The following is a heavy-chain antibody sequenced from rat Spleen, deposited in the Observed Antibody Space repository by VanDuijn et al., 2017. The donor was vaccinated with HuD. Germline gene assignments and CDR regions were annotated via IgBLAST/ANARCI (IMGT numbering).Heavy chain of an antibody. CDR2: ISPSGGST. CDR3: ARERPPVEY. CDR1: GFTFNNYA. D-gene: IGHD3-1*01. Sequence: EVQLVESGGGLVQPGKSLKLSCAASGFTFNNYAMHWIRQAPTKGLEWVASISPSGGSTSYRDSVKGRFTISRDNAKSTLYLQMNKLRSEDTAIYYCARERPPVEYWGQGVMVTVSS. V-gene: IGHV5-19*01. J-gene: IGHJ2*01.